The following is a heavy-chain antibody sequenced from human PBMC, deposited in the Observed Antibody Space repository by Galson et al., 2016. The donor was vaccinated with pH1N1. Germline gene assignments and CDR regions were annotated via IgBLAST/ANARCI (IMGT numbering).Heavy chain of an antibody. J-gene: IGHJ3*01. CDR2: IELDDDK. CDR3: GRNPAFVGGAIDV. Sequence: PALVKPPQTLTLTCNFSGFSLTTSGMRVSWIRQPPGKALEWLARIELDDDKFYSTSLKTRLTISKDTSKNQVVLTMTNMDHVDTATYYCGRNPAFVGGAIDVWGQGTMVTVSS. CDR1: GFSLTTSGMR. V-gene: IGHV2-70*04. D-gene: IGHD2-15*01.